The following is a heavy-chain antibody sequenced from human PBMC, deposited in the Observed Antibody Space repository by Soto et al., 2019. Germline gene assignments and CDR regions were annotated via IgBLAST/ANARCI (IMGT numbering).Heavy chain of an antibody. CDR3: ARGASSVTTFYFDL. CDR1: GYTFTSYA. J-gene: IGHJ2*01. CDR2: INPGNGNT. V-gene: IGHV1-3*01. D-gene: IGHD4-17*01. Sequence: QVQVVQSGAEVKKPGASVKVSCKASGYTFTSYAMHWVRQAPGQRLEWMGWINPGNGNTKNSQKFQGRVTLTRDTFASTAYMELSSLRSEDAAVYYCARGASSVTTFYFDLWGRGTLVTFSS.